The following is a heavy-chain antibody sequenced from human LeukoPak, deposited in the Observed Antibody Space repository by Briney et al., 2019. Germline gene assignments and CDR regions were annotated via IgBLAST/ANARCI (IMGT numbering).Heavy chain of an antibody. Sequence: SETLSLTCAVSGGSISSSNWWSWVRQPPGKGLEWIGEINHSGSTNYNPSLKSRVTISVDTSKNQFSLKLSSVTAADTAVYYCARRDYDFWSGYYPRGYFDYWGQGTLVTVSS. CDR1: GGSISSSNW. CDR3: ARRDYDFWSGYYPRGYFDY. D-gene: IGHD3-3*01. CDR2: INHSGST. V-gene: IGHV4-4*02. J-gene: IGHJ4*02.